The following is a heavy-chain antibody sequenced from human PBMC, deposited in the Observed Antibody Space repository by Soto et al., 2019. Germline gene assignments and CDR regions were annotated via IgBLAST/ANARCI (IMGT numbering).Heavy chain of an antibody. V-gene: IGHV1-3*01. Sequence: ASVKVSCKASGYTFTSYYMHWVRQAPGQRLEWMGWINGGNGDTKYSQNLQGRVSITMDTSATTVYLELSSLRSEDTALYYCARPMNYADYLDHWGQGTLVTVSS. J-gene: IGHJ4*02. CDR3: ARPMNYADYLDH. CDR2: INGGNGDT. D-gene: IGHD1-7*01. CDR1: GYTFTSYY.